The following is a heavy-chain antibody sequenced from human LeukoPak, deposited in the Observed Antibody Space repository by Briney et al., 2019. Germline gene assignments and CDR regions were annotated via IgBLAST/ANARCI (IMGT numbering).Heavy chain of an antibody. J-gene: IGHJ4*02. D-gene: IGHD3-22*01. CDR2: INPNSGGT. CDR3: ARNFYFDSSGYYHY. CDR1: GYTFTGYY. Sequence: ASVKLSCKASGYTFTGYYMHWVRQAPGQGLEWMGWINPNSGGTNYAQNFQGRVTMTRDTSISTAYMELRRLRSDDTAVYYCARNFYFDSSGYYHYWGQGTLVTVSS. V-gene: IGHV1-2*02.